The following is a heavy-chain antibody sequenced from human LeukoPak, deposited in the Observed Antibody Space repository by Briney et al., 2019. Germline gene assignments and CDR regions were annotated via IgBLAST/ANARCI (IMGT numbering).Heavy chain of an antibody. Sequence: SETLSLTCTVSGGSISSSSYYWNWIRQPPGKGLEWIGYIYYSGSTNYNPSLKSRVTISVDTSKNQFSLKLSSVTAADTAVYYCARAAYSGSYHSDYWGQGTLVTVSS. J-gene: IGHJ4*02. V-gene: IGHV4-61*01. CDR2: IYYSGST. CDR3: ARAAYSGSYHSDY. D-gene: IGHD1-26*01. CDR1: GGSISSSSYY.